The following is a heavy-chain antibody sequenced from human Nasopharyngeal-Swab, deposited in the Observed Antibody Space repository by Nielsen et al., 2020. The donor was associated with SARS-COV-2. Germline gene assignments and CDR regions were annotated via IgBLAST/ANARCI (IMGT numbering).Heavy chain of an antibody. D-gene: IGHD2-21*01. CDR2: MFLSETS. CDR3: AAATYSSSRYMAV. J-gene: IGHJ6*03. Sequence: WIRQPPGKGLQWIGCMFLSETSFYSPSLQSRLTMSVDTSKNQFSLRLGSVIAADTALYSCAAATYSSSRYMAVWGKGTTVTVSS. V-gene: IGHV4-30-4*01.